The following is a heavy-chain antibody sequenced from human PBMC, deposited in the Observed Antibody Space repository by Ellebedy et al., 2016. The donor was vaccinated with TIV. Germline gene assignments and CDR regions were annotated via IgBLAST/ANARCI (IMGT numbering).Heavy chain of an antibody. CDR1: GFTFSSYA. J-gene: IGHJ4*02. CDR3: ARGRSGTYIHHAFDY. Sequence: GESLKISCAASGFTFSSYAMSWVRQAPGRGLEWVSGFGVSGETTYYTDSVKGRFTTSRDNSKNTLYLQMSSLRAEDTAIYYCARGRSGTYIHHAFDYWGQGTLVTVSS. D-gene: IGHD1-14*01. V-gene: IGHV3-23*01. CDR2: FGVSGETT.